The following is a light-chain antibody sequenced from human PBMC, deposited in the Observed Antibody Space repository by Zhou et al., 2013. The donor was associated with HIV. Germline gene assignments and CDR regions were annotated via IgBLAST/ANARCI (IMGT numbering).Light chain of an antibody. J-gene: IGKJ4*01. CDR2: SAS. CDR3: QQFNSYPFLT. Sequence: DIQMTQAPSSLSASVGDRVTISCRASQDIRNDLGWYQQKPGKAPKRLIYSASTLQSGVPSRFSGRGSGTEFTLTISTLQAEDFAIYYCQQFNSYPFLTFGGGTK. CDR1: QDIRND. V-gene: IGKV1-17*01.